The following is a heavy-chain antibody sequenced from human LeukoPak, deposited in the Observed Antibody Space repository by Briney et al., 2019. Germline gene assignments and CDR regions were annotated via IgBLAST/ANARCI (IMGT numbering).Heavy chain of an antibody. D-gene: IGHD6-19*01. CDR2: IYGGVNT. CDR3: ARASSGWYGY. V-gene: IGHV3-66*01. J-gene: IGHJ4*02. CDR1: GFTVSSNY. Sequence: GGSLRLSCAASGFTVSSNYMSWVRQAPGKGLEWVSVIYGGVNTVYADSVQGRFTISRDNSKNTLYLQMGSLRVEDMAVYYCARASSGWYGYWGQGTLVTVSS.